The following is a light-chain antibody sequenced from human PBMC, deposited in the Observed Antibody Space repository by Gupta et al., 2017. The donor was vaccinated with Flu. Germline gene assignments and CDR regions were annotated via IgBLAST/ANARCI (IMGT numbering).Light chain of an antibody. CDR3: QQFDNFPWT. CDR2: DAS. V-gene: IGKV1-5*03. Sequence: DIQMTQSPSTLSASVGDRVTITCRASQSISSWLAWYQQKSGKAPKLLISDASNLEGGVPSRFSGSGSGTELTLTISSLQPDDFGTYYCQQFDNFPWTFGHGTKVEI. CDR1: QSISSW. J-gene: IGKJ1*01.